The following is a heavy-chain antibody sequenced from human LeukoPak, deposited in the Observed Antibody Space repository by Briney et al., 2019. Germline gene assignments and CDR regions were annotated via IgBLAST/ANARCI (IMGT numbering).Heavy chain of an antibody. CDR3: ARGQGYYFDY. CDR2: INPNSGGT. J-gene: IGHJ4*02. Sequence: ASVKVSCKASGGTFSSYAISWVRQAPGQGLEWMGRINPNSGGTNYAQKFQGRVTMTRDTSISTAYMELSRLRSDDTAVYYCARGQGYYFDYWGQGTLVTVSS. CDR1: GGTFSSYA. V-gene: IGHV1-2*06.